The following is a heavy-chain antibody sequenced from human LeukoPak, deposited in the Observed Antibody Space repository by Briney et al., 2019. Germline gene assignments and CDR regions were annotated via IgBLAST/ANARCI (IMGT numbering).Heavy chain of an antibody. V-gene: IGHV3-66*01. CDR1: GFTVSSNY. J-gene: IGHJ4*02. Sequence: GGSLRLSCAASGFTVSSNYMSWVRQAPGKGLEWVSVIYSGGSTYYADSVKGRFTISRDNSKNTLYLQMNSLRAEDTAVYYCARAPLRGSYYLAFDFDYWGQGTLVTVSS. D-gene: IGHD1-26*01. CDR2: IYSGGST. CDR3: ARAPLRGSYYLAFDFDY.